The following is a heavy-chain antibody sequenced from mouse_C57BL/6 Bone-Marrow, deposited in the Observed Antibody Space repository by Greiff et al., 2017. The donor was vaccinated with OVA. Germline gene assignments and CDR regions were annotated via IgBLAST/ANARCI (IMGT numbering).Heavy chain of an antibody. V-gene: IGHV1-22*01. CDR2: INPNNGGT. CDR1: GYTFTDYN. Sequence: EVQLQQSGPELVKPGASVKMSCKASGYTFTDYNMHWVKQSHGKSLEWIGYINPNNGGTSYNQKFKGKATLTVNKSSSTAYMELRSLTSEDSAVYYCASIGYPYWYFDVWGTGTTVTVSS. J-gene: IGHJ1*03. D-gene: IGHD2-2*01. CDR3: ASIGYPYWYFDV.